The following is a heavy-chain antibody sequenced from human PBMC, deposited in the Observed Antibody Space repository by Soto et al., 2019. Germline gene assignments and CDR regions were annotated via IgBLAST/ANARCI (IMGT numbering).Heavy chain of an antibody. Sequence: QLQLQESGSGLVKPSQTLSLTCAVSGGSISSGGYSWSWIRQPPGKGLEWIGYIYHSGSTYYNPSLKSRVTISVXXXXXKFSXXXXXXXXAXTAVYYCAASRVSTTTFDYWGQGTLVTVSS. CDR3: AASRVSTTTFDY. CDR2: IYHSGST. CDR1: GGSISSGGYS. V-gene: IGHV4-30-2*01. D-gene: IGHD1-1*01. J-gene: IGHJ4*02.